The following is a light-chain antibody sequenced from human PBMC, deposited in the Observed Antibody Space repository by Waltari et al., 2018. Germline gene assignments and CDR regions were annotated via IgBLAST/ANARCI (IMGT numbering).Light chain of an antibody. J-gene: IGLJ2*01. V-gene: IGLV1-44*01. Sequence: QSVLTQPPSASGTPGQRVTIPCSGSSSHIGSNTVNWYQQLPGTAPKLLIYSNNQRPSGVPDRFSGSKSGTSASLAISGLQSEDEADYYCAAWDDSLNGVVFGGGTKLTVL. CDR2: SNN. CDR1: SSHIGSNT. CDR3: AAWDDSLNGVV.